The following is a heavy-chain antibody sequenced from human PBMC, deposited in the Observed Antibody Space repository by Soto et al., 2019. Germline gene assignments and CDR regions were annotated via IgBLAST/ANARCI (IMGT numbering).Heavy chain of an antibody. CDR3: ARGGGYDSFDF. D-gene: IGHD3-3*01. CDR1: GVTISYGGYS. Sequence: SETLSLNCSVSGVTISYGGYSWSWIRQSPGKGLEWLGYISHVETTYYNPSFQSRLSLSIDRTRNQFSLSLSSMTAADKAVYYCARGGGYDSFDFWGQGIQVTVSS. V-gene: IGHV4-30-2*06. CDR2: ISHVETT. J-gene: IGHJ4*02.